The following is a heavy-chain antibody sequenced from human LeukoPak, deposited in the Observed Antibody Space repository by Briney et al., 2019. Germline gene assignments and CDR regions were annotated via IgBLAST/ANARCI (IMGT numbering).Heavy chain of an antibody. CDR1: RFTFSNAW. J-gene: IGHJ3*02. CDR2: IKSKTDGGTT. V-gene: IGHV3-15*01. Sequence: PGGSLRLSCAASRFTFSNAWMSWVRQAPGKGLEWVGRIKSKTDGGTTDYAAPVKGRFTISRDDSKNTLYLQMNSLKTEDTAVYYCTTSMVSGPSRYNWIGFAFDIWGQGTMVTVSS. D-gene: IGHD1-20*01. CDR3: TTSMVSGPSRYNWIGFAFDI.